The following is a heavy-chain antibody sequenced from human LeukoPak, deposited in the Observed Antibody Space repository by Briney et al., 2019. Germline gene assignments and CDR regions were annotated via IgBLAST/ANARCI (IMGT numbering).Heavy chain of an antibody. Sequence: GGSLRLSCTASGLSFSNYAMTWVRQAPGKGLEWASVTYSGGSTYYADSVKGRFTISRDNSKNTLYLQMNSLRAEDTAVYYCASTYPVGGYFDWTTPRMAVWGQGTTVTVSS. CDR1: GLSFSNYA. V-gene: IGHV3-66*01. CDR3: ASTYPVGGYFDWTTPRMAV. CDR2: TYSGGST. D-gene: IGHD3-9*01. J-gene: IGHJ6*02.